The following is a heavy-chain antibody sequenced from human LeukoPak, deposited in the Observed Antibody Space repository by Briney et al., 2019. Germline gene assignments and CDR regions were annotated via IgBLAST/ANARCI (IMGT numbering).Heavy chain of an antibody. D-gene: IGHD3-22*01. CDR2: ISSSSSYI. CDR3: ARDRSGYYLFDY. V-gene: IGHV3-21*01. Sequence: GGSLRLSCAASGFTFSSYSMNWVRQAPGKGLEWVSSISSSSSYIYYADSVKGRFTISRDNAKNSLYLQMNSLRAEDTAVYYCARDRSGYYLFDYWGQGALVTVSS. CDR1: GFTFSSYS. J-gene: IGHJ4*02.